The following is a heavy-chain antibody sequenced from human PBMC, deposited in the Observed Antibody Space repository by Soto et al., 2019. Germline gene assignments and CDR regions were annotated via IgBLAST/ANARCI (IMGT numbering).Heavy chain of an antibody. CDR2: ISYDGSNK. D-gene: IGHD6-19*01. CDR1: GFTFSSYG. Sequence: QVQLVESGGGVVQPGGSLGLSCAAPGFTFSSYGLHWVRQPPGKGLEWVAVISYDGSNKYYADSVKGRFTISRDNSKNTLYLQMNSLRAEDTAVYYCANWYSSGWSWWGQGTLVTVSS. J-gene: IGHJ4*02. CDR3: ANWYSSGWSW. V-gene: IGHV3-30*18.